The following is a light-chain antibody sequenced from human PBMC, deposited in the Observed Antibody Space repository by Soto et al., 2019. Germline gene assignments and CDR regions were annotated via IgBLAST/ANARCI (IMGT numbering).Light chain of an antibody. CDR1: QSVLYSSNNKNY. CDR2: RAS. J-gene: IGKJ1*01. V-gene: IGKV4-1*01. CDR3: QQYYSPPWT. Sequence: DIVMTQSPDSLAVSLGERATINCKSSQSVLYSSNNKNYLAWYQQKPGQPPKLLIDRASTRESGVPDRFSGSGSGTDFTLTISSLQAEDVAVYYCQQYYSPPWTFGQGTKVEIK.